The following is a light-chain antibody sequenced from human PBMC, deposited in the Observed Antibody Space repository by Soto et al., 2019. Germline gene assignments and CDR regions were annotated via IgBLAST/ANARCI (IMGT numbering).Light chain of an antibody. Sequence: QSVLTQPASVSGSPGQSITISCTRTSSDVGSYNLVSWYQQHPGKAPKVMIYEVSKRPSGVSNRFSGSKSGNTASLTISGLQAENEADYYCISNGGRYVFGTGTKVPVL. V-gene: IGLV2-23*02. CDR2: EVS. J-gene: IGLJ1*01. CDR1: SSDVGSYNL. CDR3: ISNGGRYV.